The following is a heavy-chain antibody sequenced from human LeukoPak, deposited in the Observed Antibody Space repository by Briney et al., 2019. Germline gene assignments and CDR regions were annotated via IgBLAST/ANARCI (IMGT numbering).Heavy chain of an antibody. CDR3: AREQPAGSTDY. CDR1: GFIFDYYS. D-gene: IGHD2-2*01. V-gene: IGHV3-64*01. CDR2: VSPDGRTT. J-gene: IGHJ4*02. Sequence: GGSLRLSCAASGFIFDYYSMHWVRQAPGKGLEYVSVVSPDGRTTYYTNSVKGRFTISRDNSKNTIYLQMGSLRDDDMAVYYCAREQPAGSTDYWGQGTLVTVSS.